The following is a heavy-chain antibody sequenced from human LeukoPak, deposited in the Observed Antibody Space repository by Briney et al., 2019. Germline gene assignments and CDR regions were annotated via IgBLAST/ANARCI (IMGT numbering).Heavy chain of an antibody. CDR1: GYTFTSYG. D-gene: IGHD3-10*01. V-gene: IGHV1-18*01. CDR2: ISAYNGNT. Sequence: ASVKVSCKASGYTFTSYGISWVRQAPGQGLEWMGWISAYNGNTNYAQKLQGRATMTTDTSTSTAYMELRSLRSDDTAVYYCARTGDASLWFGEPLGYWGQGTLVTVSS. J-gene: IGHJ4*02. CDR3: ARTGDASLWFGEPLGY.